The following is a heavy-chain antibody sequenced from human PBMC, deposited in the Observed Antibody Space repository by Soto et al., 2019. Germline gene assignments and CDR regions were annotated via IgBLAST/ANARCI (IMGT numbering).Heavy chain of an antibody. D-gene: IGHD2-21*02. CDR3: ARDDATYCGGDCYRYFYYGMDV. Sequence: SVKVSCKASEGTFSNHAISWVRQAPGQGLEWVGGIIPMFPTADYAQRFQGRVTITVGDSTNTVYMELSGLRSEDTAMYYCARDDATYCGGDCYRYFYYGMDVWGQGTTVTVSS. J-gene: IGHJ6*02. CDR2: IIPMFPTA. CDR1: EGTFSNHA. V-gene: IGHV1-69*13.